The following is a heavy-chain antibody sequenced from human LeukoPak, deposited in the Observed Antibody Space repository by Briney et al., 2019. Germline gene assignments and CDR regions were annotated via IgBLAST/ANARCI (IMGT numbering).Heavy chain of an antibody. CDR1: GFIFSSYG. J-gene: IGHJ4*02. Sequence: GGSLRLSCAASGFIFSSYGMHWVRQAPGKGLEWVAVIWYDGSNKYYADSVKGRFTISRDNSKNTLYLQMNSLRAEDTAVYYCASHYGDYSFFDYWGQGTLVTVSS. CDR2: IWYDGSNK. D-gene: IGHD4-17*01. CDR3: ASHYGDYSFFDY. V-gene: IGHV3-33*01.